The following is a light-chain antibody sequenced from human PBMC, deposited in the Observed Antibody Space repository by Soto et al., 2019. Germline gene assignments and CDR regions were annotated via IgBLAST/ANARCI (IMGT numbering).Light chain of an antibody. CDR2: ANN. J-gene: IGLJ2*01. V-gene: IGLV1-40*01. CDR1: SSNIGAGYD. CDR3: QSYDSSLSGSVV. Sequence: QSVLTQPPSVSGAPGQRVTISCTGSSSNIGAGYDVHWYQQLPGTAPKLLIYANNNRPSGVPGRFSGSKSGTSASLAITGLQAEDEADYYCQSYDSSLSGSVVFGGGTQLTVL.